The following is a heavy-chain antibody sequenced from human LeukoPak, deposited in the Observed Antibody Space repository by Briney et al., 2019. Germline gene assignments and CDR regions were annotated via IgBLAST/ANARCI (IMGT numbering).Heavy chain of an antibody. CDR3: AKGGVAGTGYFDY. D-gene: IGHD6-19*01. Sequence: PGGSLRLSCAASGFTFSNYAIHWVRQAPGKGLEWVAVISYHGSDKFYADSVRGRFTISRDNSKNTLYLQMNSLRAEDTAVYYCAKGGVAGTGYFDYWGQGTLVTVSS. CDR2: ISYHGSDK. J-gene: IGHJ4*02. V-gene: IGHV3-30-3*01. CDR1: GFTFSNYA.